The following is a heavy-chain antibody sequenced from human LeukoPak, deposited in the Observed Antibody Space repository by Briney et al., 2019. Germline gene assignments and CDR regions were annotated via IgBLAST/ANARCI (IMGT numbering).Heavy chain of an antibody. J-gene: IGHJ4*02. V-gene: IGHV1-2*02. D-gene: IGHD3-10*01. CDR2: INPNSGGT. Sequence: ASVKVSCKSSEYTFTGYYMHWVRQAPGQGLAWMGWINPNSGGTNYAQKFQGRVTMTRDTSISTAYMEQSRLRSDDTAVYYCAGSRGVRGVIPFDYWGQGTLVTVSS. CDR3: AGSRGVRGVIPFDY. CDR1: EYTFTGYY.